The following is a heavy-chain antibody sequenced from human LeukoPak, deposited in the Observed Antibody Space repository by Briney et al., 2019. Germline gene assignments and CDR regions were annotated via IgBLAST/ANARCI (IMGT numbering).Heavy chain of an antibody. CDR1: GGSISSYY. J-gene: IGHJ5*02. V-gene: IGHV4-59*01. D-gene: IGHD3-3*02. CDR3: ARDHFRDPYNWFDP. CDR2: IYYSGST. Sequence: SETLSLTCTVSGGSISSYYWSWIRQPPGKGLEWIGHIYYSGSTNFNPSLKSRVTISVDTSKNQFSLKLSSVTAADTAVYYCARDHFRDPYNWFDPWGQGTLVTVSS.